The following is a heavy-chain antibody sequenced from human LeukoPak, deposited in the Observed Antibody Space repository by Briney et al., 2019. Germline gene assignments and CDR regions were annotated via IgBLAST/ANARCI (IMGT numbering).Heavy chain of an antibody. CDR3: ARTWDSRGFLFDY. D-gene: IGHD3-22*01. V-gene: IGHV4-59*01. CDR2: VHYSGST. Sequence: PSETLSLTCTVSGGSINNYYWSWIRQPPGKRLEWIGYVHYSGSTNYNPSLESRVTISADTSKNQFSLKLGSVTAADTAVYYCARTWDSRGFLFDYWGQGTLVTVS. J-gene: IGHJ4*02. CDR1: GGSINNYY.